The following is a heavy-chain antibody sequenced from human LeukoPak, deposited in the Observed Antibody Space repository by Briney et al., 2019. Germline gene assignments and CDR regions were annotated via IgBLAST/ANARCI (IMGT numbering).Heavy chain of an antibody. J-gene: IGHJ4*02. Sequence: PGGSLRLSCAASGFTFSSYGMHWVRQAPGKELEWVAVISYDGSNKYYADSVKGRFTISRDNSKNTLYLQMNSLRAEDTAVYYCAKDQATVTTGYFDYWGQGTLVTVSS. CDR2: ISYDGSNK. CDR3: AKDQATVTTGYFDY. CDR1: GFTFSSYG. D-gene: IGHD4-17*01. V-gene: IGHV3-30*18.